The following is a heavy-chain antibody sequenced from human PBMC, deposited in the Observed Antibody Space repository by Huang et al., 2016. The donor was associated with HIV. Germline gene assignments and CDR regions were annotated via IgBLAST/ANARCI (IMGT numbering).Heavy chain of an antibody. CDR3: SPTGDDYFYYYMDV. J-gene: IGHJ6*03. V-gene: IGHV3-49*03. D-gene: IGHD4-17*01. CDR1: GFIFNDFA. Sequence: VESGGDAVQSGRSLRLSCSGSGFIFNDFAINWFRQCPRMGLEWIGFVRSIAFGGASKSAPSVKDRFSVSRDEAKNVAFLQMENLQVDDTAVYYCSPTGDDYFYYYMDVWGNGTTVIVS. CDR2: VRSIAFGGAS.